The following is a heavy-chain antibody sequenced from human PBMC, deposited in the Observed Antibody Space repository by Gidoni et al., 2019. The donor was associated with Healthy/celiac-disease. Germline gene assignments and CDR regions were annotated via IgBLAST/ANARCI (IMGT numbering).Heavy chain of an antibody. J-gene: IGHJ4*02. CDR1: GFPFSSSA. Sequence: VQLLESGGGLVQPGGSLRLSCAASGFPFSSSAMSWVRQAPGKGLEWVSAISGSGGSTYYADSVKGRFTISRDNSKNTLYLQMNSLRAEDTAVYYCAKDITMIAVAGPMSDYWGQGTLVTVSS. CDR3: AKDITMIAVAGPMSDY. V-gene: IGHV3-23*01. CDR2: ISGSGGST. D-gene: IGHD6-19*01.